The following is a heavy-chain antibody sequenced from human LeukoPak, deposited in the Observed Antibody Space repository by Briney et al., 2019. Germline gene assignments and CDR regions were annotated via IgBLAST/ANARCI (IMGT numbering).Heavy chain of an antibody. D-gene: IGHD6-19*01. V-gene: IGHV4-38-2*02. CDR3: AGVVSSGWLLRDFDY. J-gene: IGHJ4*02. CDR2: IYHSGST. CDR1: GYSISSGYY. Sequence: PSETLSLTRTVSGYSISSGYYWGWIRQPPGKGLEWIGSIYHSGSTNYNPSLKSRVTISVDTSKNQFSLKLSSVTAADTAVYYCAGVVSSGWLLRDFDYWGQGTLVTVSS.